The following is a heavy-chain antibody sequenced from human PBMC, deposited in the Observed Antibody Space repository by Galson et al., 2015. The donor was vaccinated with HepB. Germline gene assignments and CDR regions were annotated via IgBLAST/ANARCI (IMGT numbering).Heavy chain of an antibody. J-gene: IGHJ6*03. V-gene: IGHV1-8*01. Sequence: SVKVSCKASGYTFTSYDINWVRQATGQGLEWMGWMNPNSGNTGYAQKFQGRVTMTRNTSISTAYMELSSLRSEDTAVYYCARERGEIVVVPAAIHYYYMDVWGKGTTVTVSS. CDR2: MNPNSGNT. D-gene: IGHD2-2*01. CDR1: GYTFTSYD. CDR3: ARERGEIVVVPAAIHYYYMDV.